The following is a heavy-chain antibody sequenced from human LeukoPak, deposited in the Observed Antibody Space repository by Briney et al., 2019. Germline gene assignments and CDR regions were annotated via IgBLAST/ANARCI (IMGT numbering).Heavy chain of an antibody. Sequence: ASVKVSCKASGGTFSSYAISWVRQAPGHGLEWMGGIIPIFGTANYAQKFQGRVTITADKSTSTAYMELSSLRSEDTAVYYCARRARITIFGGTGEYWFDPWGQGTLVTVSS. V-gene: IGHV1-69*06. CDR1: GGTFSSYA. CDR3: ARRARITIFGGTGEYWFDP. J-gene: IGHJ5*02. D-gene: IGHD3-3*01. CDR2: IIPIFGTA.